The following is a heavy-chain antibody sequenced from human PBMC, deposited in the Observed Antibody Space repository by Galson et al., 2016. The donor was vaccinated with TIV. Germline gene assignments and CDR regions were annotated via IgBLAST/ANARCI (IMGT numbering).Heavy chain of an antibody. Sequence: LSLTCAVSGGSISSYYWSWIRQPPGKGLEWIGYIYSSGNTNYKPSLQSRVTMSLDTSKNQFSLRLNSVTAADTAVYYCAREFESYENSSYYHYYMDVWGKGTTVTVSS. D-gene: IGHD3-22*01. J-gene: IGHJ6*03. CDR1: GGSISSYY. V-gene: IGHV4-59*12. CDR3: AREFESYENSSYYHYYMDV. CDR2: IYSSGNT.